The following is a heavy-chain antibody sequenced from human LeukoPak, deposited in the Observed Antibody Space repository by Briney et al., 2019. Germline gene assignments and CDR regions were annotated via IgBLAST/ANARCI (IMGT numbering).Heavy chain of an antibody. J-gene: IGHJ4*02. CDR1: GYTFTSYG. D-gene: IGHD3-22*01. CDR3: ARATYYYDSSGCVDY. CDR2: ISAYNGNT. V-gene: IGHV1-18*01. Sequence: ASVKVSCKASGYTFTSYGISWVRQAPGQGLEWMGWISAYNGNTNYAQKLQGRVTMTTDTSTSTAYMELRSLRSDDTAVYYCARATYYYDSSGCVDYWGQGTLVTVSS.